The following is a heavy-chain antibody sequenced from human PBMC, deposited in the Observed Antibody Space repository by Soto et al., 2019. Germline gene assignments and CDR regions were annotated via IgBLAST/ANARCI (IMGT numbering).Heavy chain of an antibody. Sequence: EVQLVESGGGLVQPGGSLRVSCAASGFTFSSDWMHWVRQAPGKGLVWVSRINSDGSSTSYADSVKGRFTISRDNAKNTLYLQMNSLRAEDTAIYDCARRGAVAGLHYWGQGTLVTVSS. CDR1: GFTFSSDW. CDR2: INSDGSST. CDR3: ARRGAVAGLHY. D-gene: IGHD6-19*01. V-gene: IGHV3-74*01. J-gene: IGHJ4*02.